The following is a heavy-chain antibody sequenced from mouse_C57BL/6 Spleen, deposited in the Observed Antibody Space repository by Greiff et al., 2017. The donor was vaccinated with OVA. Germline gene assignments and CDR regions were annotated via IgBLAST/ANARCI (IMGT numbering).Heavy chain of an antibody. CDR2: IYPGSGNT. J-gene: IGHJ2*01. CDR3: ARCPYGSSHYFDY. V-gene: IGHV1-66*01. D-gene: IGHD1-1*01. Sequence: QVHVKQSGPELVKPGASVKISCKASGYSFTSYYIHWVKQRPGQGLEWIGWIYPGSGNTKYNEKFKGKATLTADTSSSTAYMQLSSLTSEDSAVYYCARCPYGSSHYFDYWGQGTTLTVSS. CDR1: GYSFTSYY.